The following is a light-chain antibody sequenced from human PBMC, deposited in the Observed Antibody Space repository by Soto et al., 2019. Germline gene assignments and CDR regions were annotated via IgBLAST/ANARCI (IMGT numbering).Light chain of an antibody. J-gene: IGKJ1*01. V-gene: IGKV1-5*03. CDR3: QQYNSYS. CDR1: QNIRSR. CDR2: KAS. Sequence: DFQMTQSPSTLSASVGDRVTITYRASQNIRSRLAWYQQKPGKAPKLLIYKASTLKSGVPSRFSGSGSGTEFTLTISSLQPDDFATYYCQQYNSYSFGQGTKVDIK.